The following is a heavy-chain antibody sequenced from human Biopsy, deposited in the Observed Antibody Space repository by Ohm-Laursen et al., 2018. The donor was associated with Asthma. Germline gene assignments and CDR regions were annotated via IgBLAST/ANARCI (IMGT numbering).Heavy chain of an antibody. CDR3: ARVAYGVLTRFDP. CDR2: INSDGSST. D-gene: IGHD4-17*01. CDR1: GFTFSSYW. V-gene: IGHV3-74*01. J-gene: IGHJ5*02. Sequence: SLRLSCAASGFTFSSYWMHWVRQAPGKGLVWVSRINSDGSSTSYADSVKGRFTISRDNAKNTLYLQMNSLRAEDTAVYYCARVAYGVLTRFDPWGQGTLVTVSS.